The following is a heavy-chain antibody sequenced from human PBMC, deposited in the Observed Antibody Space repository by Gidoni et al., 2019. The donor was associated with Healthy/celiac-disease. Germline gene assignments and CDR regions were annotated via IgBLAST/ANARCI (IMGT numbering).Heavy chain of an antibody. CDR2: ISGSGGST. CDR3: AKGIGPFGYYYYGMDV. J-gene: IGHJ6*02. V-gene: IGHV3-23*01. Sequence: EVQLLESGGGLVQPGASLRLSCAASGFTFSSYAMSCVSQAPGKGLEWVSAISGSGGSTYYADSVKGRFTSSRDNSKNTLYLQMNSLRAEDTAVYYCAKGIGPFGYYYYGMDVWGQGTTVTVSS. D-gene: IGHD1-26*01. CDR1: GFTFSSYA.